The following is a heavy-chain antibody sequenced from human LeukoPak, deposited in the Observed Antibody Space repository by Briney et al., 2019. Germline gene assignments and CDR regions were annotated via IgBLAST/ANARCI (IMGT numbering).Heavy chain of an antibody. CDR1: GYSFTSYW. D-gene: IGHD2/OR15-2a*01. CDR3: ARATQYYYAGDAFDI. V-gene: IGHV5-51*01. J-gene: IGHJ3*02. CDR2: IYPGDSDT. Sequence: GESLKISCKGSGYSFTSYWIGWVRQMPGKGLEWMGIIYPGDSDTRYSPSFQGQVTISADKSISTAYLQWSSLKASDTAMYYCARATQYYYAGDAFDIWGQGTMVTVSS.